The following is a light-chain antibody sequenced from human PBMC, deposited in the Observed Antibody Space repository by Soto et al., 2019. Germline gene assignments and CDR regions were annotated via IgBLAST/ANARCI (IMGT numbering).Light chain of an antibody. J-gene: IGKJ2*01. CDR1: QSVSSNY. Sequence: EIVLTQSPGTLSLSPGERATLSCRASQSVSSNYLAWYQQKPGQAPRLLIYGVSSRATGIPERFSGSGSGTDFTLTISRLEPEDFAVYYCQQYGNSTMYTFGQGTELDIK. V-gene: IGKV3-20*01. CDR3: QQYGNSTMYT. CDR2: GVS.